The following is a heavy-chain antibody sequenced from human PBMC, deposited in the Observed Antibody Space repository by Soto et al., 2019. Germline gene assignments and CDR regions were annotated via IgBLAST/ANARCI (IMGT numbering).Heavy chain of an antibody. CDR1: GYIFTSYY. J-gene: IGHJ4*02. Sequence: QVQLAQSGTEVKKPGASVKVSCKTSGYIFTSYYIHWVRQAPGQGLEWMGIIHPSGGTTTYAQKFQGRGTMPRDTSTSTVCMELSSLRSDVTSVYYCARGPATAPDSYWVLGTLVTVSS. CDR2: IHPSGGTT. CDR3: ARGPATAPDSY. V-gene: IGHV1-46*01. D-gene: IGHD2-2*01.